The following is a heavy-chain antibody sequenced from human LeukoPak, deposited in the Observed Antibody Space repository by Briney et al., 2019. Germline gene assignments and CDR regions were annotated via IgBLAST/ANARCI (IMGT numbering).Heavy chain of an antibody. V-gene: IGHV5-51*01. CDR2: IYPGNSET. CDR3: ARGRYCDSTSCQRFDS. Sequence: GESLKISCKGAGYTFTGYWVAWVRQMPGKGLEWMGIIYPGNSETRYSPSVQGQVTISVDNSITTAYLQWSSLEASDTAMYYCARGRYCDSTSCQRFDSWGQETLSPSPQ. D-gene: IGHD2-2*01. CDR1: GYTFTGYW. J-gene: IGHJ4*01.